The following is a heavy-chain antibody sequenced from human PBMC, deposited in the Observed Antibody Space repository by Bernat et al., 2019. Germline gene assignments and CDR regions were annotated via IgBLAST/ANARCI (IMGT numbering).Heavy chain of an antibody. Sequence: QVQLQQWAAGLLKPSETLSPTCALYSGSFGGDYWSWIRQPPGKGLEWIGEIHPSGSTTYNHAFNSRATMSVDTSKNQFSLKLSSVTAADTAVYYCARGYCSGGSCAAYFQHWGQGTLVTVSS. CDR1: SGSFGGDY. J-gene: IGHJ1*01. CDR2: IHPSGST. V-gene: IGHV4-34*01. D-gene: IGHD2-15*01. CDR3: ARGYCSGGSCAAYFQH.